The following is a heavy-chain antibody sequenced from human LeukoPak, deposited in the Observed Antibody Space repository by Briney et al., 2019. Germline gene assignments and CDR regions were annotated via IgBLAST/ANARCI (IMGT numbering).Heavy chain of an antibody. V-gene: IGHV1-24*01. CDR3: ATVPHRLVGAPGDY. D-gene: IGHD1-26*01. CDR2: FDPEDGET. J-gene: IGHJ4*02. CDR1: GYTFTGYY. Sequence: GASVKVSCKASGYTFTGYYMHWVRQAPGKGLEWMGGFDPEDGETIYAQKFQGRVTMTEDTSTDTAYMELSSLRSEDTAVYYCATVPHRLVGAPGDYWGQGTLVTVSS.